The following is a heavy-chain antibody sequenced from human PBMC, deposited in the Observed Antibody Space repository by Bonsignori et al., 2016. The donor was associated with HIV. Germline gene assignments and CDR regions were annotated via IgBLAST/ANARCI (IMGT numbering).Heavy chain of an antibody. V-gene: IGHV3-15*01. CDR3: TTAETDAFDI. J-gene: IGHJ3*02. Sequence: VRQAPGKGLEWVGRIKSKTDGGTTDYAAPVKGRFTISRDDSKNTLYLQMNSLKTEDTAVYYCTTAETDAFDIWGQGTMVTVSS. CDR2: IKSKTDGGTT.